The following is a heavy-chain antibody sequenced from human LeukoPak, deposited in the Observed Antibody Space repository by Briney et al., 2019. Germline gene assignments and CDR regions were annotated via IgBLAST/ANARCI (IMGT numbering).Heavy chain of an antibody. CDR1: GFTFSSYS. CDR3: ARTDYLGSASMDV. CDR2: ISSSSNYI. V-gene: IGHV3-21*01. D-gene: IGHD3-10*01. Sequence: GGSLRLSCAASGFTFSSYSMNWVRQAPGKGLEWVSSISSSSNYIYYADSVKGRFTISRDNAKNSLYLQMNSLRAEDTAVYYCARTDYLGSASMDVWGQGTTVTVSS. J-gene: IGHJ6*02.